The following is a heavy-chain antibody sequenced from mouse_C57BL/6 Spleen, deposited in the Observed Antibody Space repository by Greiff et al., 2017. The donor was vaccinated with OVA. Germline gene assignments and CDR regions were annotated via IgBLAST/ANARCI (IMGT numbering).Heavy chain of an antibody. V-gene: IGHV1-80*01. J-gene: IGHJ4*01. CDR2: IYPGDGDT. CDR3: ARDYDYDEDYAMDY. CDR1: GYAFSSYW. D-gene: IGHD2-4*01. Sequence: QVQLKQSGAELVKPGASVKISCKASGYAFSSYWMNWVKQRPGKGLEWIGQIYPGDGDTNYNGKFKGKATLTADKSTSTAYMQLSSLTSEDSAVYFCARDYDYDEDYAMDYWGQGTSVTVSS.